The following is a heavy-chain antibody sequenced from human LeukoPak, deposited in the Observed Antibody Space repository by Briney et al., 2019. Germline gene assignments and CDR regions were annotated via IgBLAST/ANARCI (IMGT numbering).Heavy chain of an antibody. CDR3: TTDIEFGGDYGAPRHGPDYYYYGMDV. CDR1: AFTFSFYA. Sequence: GGSLRLSCAASAFTFSFYAMSWVRQAPGKGLEWVGRIRNKANSHTTEYAASVKGRFIISRDDSENSLFLQMNSLKTEDTAVYYCTTDIEFGGDYGAPRHGPDYYYYGMDVWGQGTTVTVSS. CDR2: IRNKANSHTT. V-gene: IGHV3-72*01. J-gene: IGHJ6*02. D-gene: IGHD3-16*01.